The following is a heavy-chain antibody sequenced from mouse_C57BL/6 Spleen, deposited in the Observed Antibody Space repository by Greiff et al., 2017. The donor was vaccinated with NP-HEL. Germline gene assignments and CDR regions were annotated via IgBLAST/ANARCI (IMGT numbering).Heavy chain of an antibody. CDR1: GYAFSSSW. CDR3: ARGGRGGYFDY. Sequence: QVQLKESGPELVKPGASVKISCKASGYAFSSSWMNWVKQRPGKGLEWIGRIYPGDGDTNYNGKFKGKATLTADKSSSTAYMQLSSLPSEDSAVYFCARGGRGGYFDYWGQGTTLTVSS. CDR2: IYPGDGDT. J-gene: IGHJ2*01. D-gene: IGHD3-3*01. V-gene: IGHV1-82*01.